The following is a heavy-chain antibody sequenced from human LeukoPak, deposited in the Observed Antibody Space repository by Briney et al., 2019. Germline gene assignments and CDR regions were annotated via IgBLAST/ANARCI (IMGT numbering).Heavy chain of an antibody. D-gene: IGHD6-13*01. CDR3: ARVIAAAGIDY. V-gene: IGHV3-21*01. Sequence: PGGSLRLSCAASGFTFSGYSMNWVRQAPGKGLEWVSSISSSSSYIYYAESVKGRFTISRDNAKNSVYLQMNSLRAEDTAVYYCARVIAAAGIDYWGQGTLSPSPQ. CDR2: ISSSSSYI. CDR1: GFTFSGYS. J-gene: IGHJ4*02.